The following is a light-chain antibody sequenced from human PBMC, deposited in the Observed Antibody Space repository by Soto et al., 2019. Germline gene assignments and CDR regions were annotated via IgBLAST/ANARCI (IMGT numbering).Light chain of an antibody. V-gene: IGKV3-15*01. J-gene: IGKJ2*01. CDR2: GAS. CDR3: QQYNNWPPT. CDR1: QSVSSK. Sequence: EIVMTQSPATLSVSPGERATLSCRASQSVSSKLAWYQQKPGQALRLLIYGASTRATGIPARFSGSGSGTEFTLALSSLQSEDFAVYYYQQYNNWPPTFGQGTKLEMK.